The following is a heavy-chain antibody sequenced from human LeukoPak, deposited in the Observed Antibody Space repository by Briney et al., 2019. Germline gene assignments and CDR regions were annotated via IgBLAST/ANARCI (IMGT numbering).Heavy chain of an antibody. V-gene: IGHV4-34*01. CDR1: GGSFSGYY. CDR3: AREVVGATSWFDP. D-gene: IGHD1-26*01. CDR2: INHSGST. J-gene: IGHJ5*02. Sequence: KASETLSLTCAVYGGSFSGYYWSWIRQPPGKGLEWIGEINHSGSTNYNPSLKSRVTISVDTSKNQFSLKLSSVTAADTAVYYCAREVVGATSWFDPWGQGTLVTVSS.